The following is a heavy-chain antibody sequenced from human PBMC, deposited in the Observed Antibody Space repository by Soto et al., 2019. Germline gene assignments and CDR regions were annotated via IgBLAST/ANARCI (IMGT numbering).Heavy chain of an antibody. CDR3: AKHCSGGSCYSYGAWFDP. J-gene: IGHJ5*02. CDR2: ISGSGGST. V-gene: IGHV3-23*01. D-gene: IGHD2-15*01. CDR1: GFTFSSYA. Sequence: EVQLLESGGGLVQPGGSLRLSCAASGFTFSSYAMSWVRQAPGKGLEWVSAISGSGGSTYYADSVKGRFTISRDNSKNTLYLQMNSLRAEDTAVYDCAKHCSGGSCYSYGAWFDPWGQGTLVTVSS.